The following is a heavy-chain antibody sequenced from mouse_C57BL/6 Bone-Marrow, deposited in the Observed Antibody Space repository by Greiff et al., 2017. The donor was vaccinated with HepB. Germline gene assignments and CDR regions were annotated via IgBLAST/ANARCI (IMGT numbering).Heavy chain of an antibody. CDR1: GFNIKDDY. CDR3: TTNYDFWFAY. Sequence: VQLQQSGAELVRPGASVKLSCTASGFNIKDDYMHWVKQRPEQGLEWIGWIDPENGDTEYASKFQGKATITADTSSNTAYLQLSSLTSEDTAVYYCTTNYDFWFAYWGQGTLVTVSA. V-gene: IGHV14-4*01. CDR2: IDPENGDT. D-gene: IGHD2-4*01. J-gene: IGHJ3*01.